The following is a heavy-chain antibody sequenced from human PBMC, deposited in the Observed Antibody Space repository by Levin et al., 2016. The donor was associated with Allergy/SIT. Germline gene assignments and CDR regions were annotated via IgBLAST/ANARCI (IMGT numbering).Heavy chain of an antibody. J-gene: IGHJ4*02. D-gene: IGHD3-3*01. Sequence: WIRQPPGKGLEWVSSISSSSSYIYYADSVKGRFTISRDNAKNSLYLQMNSLRAEDTAVYYCARGPSYYDFWSGIGEYYFDYWGQGTLVTVSS. V-gene: IGHV3-21*01. CDR2: ISSSSSYI. CDR3: ARGPSYYDFWSGIGEYYFDY.